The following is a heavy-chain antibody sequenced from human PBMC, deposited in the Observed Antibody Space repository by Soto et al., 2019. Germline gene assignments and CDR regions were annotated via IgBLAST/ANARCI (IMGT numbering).Heavy chain of an antibody. CDR1: GFIFRNYH. D-gene: IGHD6-13*01. CDR2: IRNSGNII. V-gene: IGHV3-48*02. J-gene: IGHJ5*02. CDR3: TRQNIEHSSGWYP. Sequence: ESGGGVVQPGGSLRLSCAASGFIFRNYHMNWVRQAPGKGLEWVSYIRNSGNIIYYADSVKGRFTISRDNAKDSLYLQMNSLRDEDTAVYYCTRQNIEHSSGWYPWGQGTLVTVSS.